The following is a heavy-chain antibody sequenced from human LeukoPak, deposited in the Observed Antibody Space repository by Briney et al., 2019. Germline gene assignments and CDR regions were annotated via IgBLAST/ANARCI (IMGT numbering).Heavy chain of an antibody. Sequence: ASVKVSCKASGGTFSSYDINWVRQATGQGLEWMGWMNPNSGNTGYAQKFQGRVTITRNTSISTAYMELSSLRSEDTAVYYCAGGRYSSGWTGSYYYYYYMDVWGKGTTVTVSS. CDR2: MNPNSGNT. J-gene: IGHJ6*03. CDR1: GGTFSSYD. CDR3: AGGRYSSGWTGSYYYYYYMDV. D-gene: IGHD6-19*01. V-gene: IGHV1-8*03.